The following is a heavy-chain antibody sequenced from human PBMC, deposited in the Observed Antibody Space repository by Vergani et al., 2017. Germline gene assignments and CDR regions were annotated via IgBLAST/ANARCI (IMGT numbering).Heavy chain of an antibody. Sequence: QVQLQESGPGLVKPSQTLSLTCTVSGGSISSDNYYWSWIRQPAGKGLEWIGRIYSSGGTNYNPSLKSRVTISIDTYKNQFSLKLTSVTAADTAVYYCARYCSSTGCYRSSDPWGQGTLVTVSS. V-gene: IGHV4-61*02. CDR2: IYSSGGT. J-gene: IGHJ5*02. CDR1: GGSISSDNYY. CDR3: ARYCSSTGCYRSSDP. D-gene: IGHD2-2*01.